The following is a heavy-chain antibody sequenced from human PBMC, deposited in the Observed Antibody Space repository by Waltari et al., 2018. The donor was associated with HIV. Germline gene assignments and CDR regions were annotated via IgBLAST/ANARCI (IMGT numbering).Heavy chain of an antibody. CDR1: GFTVSSNY. D-gene: IGHD3-3*02. Sequence: EVQLVETGGGLIQPGGSLRLSCAASGFTVSSNYMSWVRQAPGKGLEWVSVIYSGGSTYYADSVKGRFTISRDNSKNTLYLQMNSLRAEDTAVYYCARDKGHFGSGYYRDYYYYGMDVWGQGTTVTVSS. CDR3: ARDKGHFGSGYYRDYYYYGMDV. V-gene: IGHV3-53*02. J-gene: IGHJ6*02. CDR2: IYSGGST.